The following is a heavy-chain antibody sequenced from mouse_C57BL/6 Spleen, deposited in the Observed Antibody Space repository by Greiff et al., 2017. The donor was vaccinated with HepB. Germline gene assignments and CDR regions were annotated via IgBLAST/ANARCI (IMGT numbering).Heavy chain of an antibody. J-gene: IGHJ1*03. CDR2: ISSGGDYI. CDR3: TREEGYSNWYFDV. Sequence: EVKLVESGEGLVKPGGSLKLSCAASGFTFSSYAMSWVRQTPEKRLEWVAYISSGGDYIYYADTVKGRFTISRDNARNTLYLQMSSLKSEDTAMYYCTREEGYSNWYFDVWGTGTTVTVSS. D-gene: IGHD2-5*01. V-gene: IGHV5-9-1*02. CDR1: GFTFSSYA.